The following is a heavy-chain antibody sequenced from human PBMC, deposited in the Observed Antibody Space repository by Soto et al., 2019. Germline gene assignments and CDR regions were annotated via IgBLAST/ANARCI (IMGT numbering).Heavy chain of an antibody. CDR3: ARPVRLRYTSSFDY. CDR1: GYSFTSFW. J-gene: IGHJ4*02. V-gene: IGHV5-51*01. Sequence: PGESLKISYKGSGYSFTSFWIGWVRQMPGKGLEWMGIIYPGDSDTRYSPSFQGQVTISADKSTSTAYLQWSSLKASDTVMYYCARPVRLRYTSSFDYWGQGTLVTVSS. D-gene: IGHD6-6*01. CDR2: IYPGDSDT.